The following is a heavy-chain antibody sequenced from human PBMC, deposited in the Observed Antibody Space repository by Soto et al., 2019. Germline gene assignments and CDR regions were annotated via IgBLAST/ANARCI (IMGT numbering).Heavy chain of an antibody. CDR3: ARRWMATLLYDAFDI. D-gene: IGHD5-12*01. V-gene: IGHV1-69*01. CDR2: IIPIFGTA. CDR1: GGTFSSYA. J-gene: IGHJ3*02. Sequence: QVQLVQSGAEVKKPGSSVKVSCKASGGTFSSYAISWVRQAPGQVLEWMGGIIPIFGTANYAQKFQGRVTITADESTRTAYMELSCLRSEDTAVYYCARRWMATLLYDAFDIWGQGTMVTVSS.